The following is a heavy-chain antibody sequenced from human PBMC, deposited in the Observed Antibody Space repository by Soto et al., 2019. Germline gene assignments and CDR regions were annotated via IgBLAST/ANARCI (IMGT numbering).Heavy chain of an antibody. CDR2: INPNSGGT. J-gene: IGHJ6*02. Sequence: ASVKVSCKASGYTFTSYYMHWVRQAPGQGLEWMGWINPNSGGTNYAQKFQGWVTMTRDTSISTAYMELSRLRSDDTAVYYCARSAPLTKRSYYYYGMDVWGQGTTVTVSS. V-gene: IGHV1-2*04. CDR3: ARSAPLTKRSYYYYGMDV. CDR1: GYTFTSYY.